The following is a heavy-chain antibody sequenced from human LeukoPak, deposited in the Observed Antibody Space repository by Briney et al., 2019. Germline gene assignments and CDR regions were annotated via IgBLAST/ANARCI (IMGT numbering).Heavy chain of an antibody. CDR3: ARYYYDSSGYYPDY. V-gene: IGHV4-59*01. CDR2: IYYGGST. J-gene: IGHJ4*02. CDR1: GGSISSYY. Sequence: SETLSLTCTVSGGSISSYYWSWIRQPPGKGLEWIGYIYYGGSTNYNPSLKSRVTISVDTSKNQFSLKLSSVTAADTAVYYCARYYYDSSGYYPDYWGQGTLVTVSS. D-gene: IGHD3-22*01.